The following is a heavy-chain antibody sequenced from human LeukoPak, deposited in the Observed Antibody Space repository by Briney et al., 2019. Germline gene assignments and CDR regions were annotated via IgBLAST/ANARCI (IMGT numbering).Heavy chain of an antibody. Sequence: KTGGSLTLSCAASGFTFSNAWMNWVRQAPGKGLEWVGRIKSKTDGGTTDHATPVKGRFTISREDSKNTLFLQMNSLKTEDTAVYYCTRGGYSRGWYRDYFDYWGQGTLVTVSS. CDR2: IKSKTDGGTT. CDR1: GFTFSNAW. V-gene: IGHV3-15*01. D-gene: IGHD6-19*01. CDR3: TRGGYSRGWYRDYFDY. J-gene: IGHJ4*02.